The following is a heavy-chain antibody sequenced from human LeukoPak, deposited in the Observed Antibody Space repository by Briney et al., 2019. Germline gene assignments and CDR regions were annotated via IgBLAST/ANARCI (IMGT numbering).Heavy chain of an antibody. J-gene: IGHJ2*01. CDR2: ISSNGGST. Sequence: PGGSLRLSCSASGFTFSSYAMHWVRQAPGKGLEYVSAISSNGGSTYYADSVKGRFTISRDNSKNTLYLQMSSLRAEDTAVYYCATKYCSGGSCYHYWYFDLWGRGTLVTVSS. D-gene: IGHD2-15*01. CDR3: ATKYCSGGSCYHYWYFDL. V-gene: IGHV3-64D*06. CDR1: GFTFSSYA.